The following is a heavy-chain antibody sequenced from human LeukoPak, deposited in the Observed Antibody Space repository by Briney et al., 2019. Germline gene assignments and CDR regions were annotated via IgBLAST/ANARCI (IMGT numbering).Heavy chain of an antibody. D-gene: IGHD6-19*01. CDR2: INKDGSEK. V-gene: IGHV3-7*01. J-gene: IGHJ6*03. CDR3: AREIAVAGQTYYYYYMDV. CDR1: GFTFSSYW. Sequence: PGGSLRLSCAASGFTFSSYWMTWVRQAPGKGLEWVANINKDGSEKNYVDSVKGRFTTSRDNAKNSLYLQMNSLRAEDTAVYYCAREIAVAGQTYYYYYMDVWGKGTTVTVSS.